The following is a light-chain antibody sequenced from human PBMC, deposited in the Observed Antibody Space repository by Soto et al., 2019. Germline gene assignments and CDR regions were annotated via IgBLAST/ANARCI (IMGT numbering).Light chain of an antibody. J-gene: IGKJ4*01. CDR2: KAS. CDR1: QSISNW. CDR3: QQLYSYPLT. V-gene: IGKV1-5*03. Sequence: DIHMTQSPSTLSASLGDRXXXXXXASQSISNWLAWYQQKPGKAPKLLIYKASILESGVPSRFNGSGSGTEFTLTISSLQPGDFATYYCQQLYSYPLTFGGGTKVDIK.